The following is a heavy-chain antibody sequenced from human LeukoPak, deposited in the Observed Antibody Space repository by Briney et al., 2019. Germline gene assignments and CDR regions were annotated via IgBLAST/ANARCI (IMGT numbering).Heavy chain of an antibody. D-gene: IGHD4-17*01. Sequence: GGSLRLSCAASGLTFSSYAMHWVRQAPGKGLEWVAVISYDGSNKYYADSVKGRFTISRDNSKNTLYLQMNSLRAEDTAVYYCAKGGWGYYGDYYDYWGQGTLVTVSS. CDR1: GLTFSSYA. CDR3: AKGGWGYYGDYYDY. J-gene: IGHJ4*02. CDR2: ISYDGSNK. V-gene: IGHV3-30*04.